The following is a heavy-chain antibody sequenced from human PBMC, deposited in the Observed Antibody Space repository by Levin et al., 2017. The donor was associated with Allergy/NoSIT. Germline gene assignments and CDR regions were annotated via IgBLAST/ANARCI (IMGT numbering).Heavy chain of an antibody. Sequence: PSETLSLTCTVSGGSISSSSYYWGWIRQPPGKGLEWIGSIYYSGSTYYNPSLKSRVTISVDTSKNQFSLKLSSVTAADTAVYYCARQGITIFGVVILMSGAWFDPWGQGTLVTVSS. J-gene: IGHJ5*02. CDR3: ARQGITIFGVVILMSGAWFDP. CDR2: IYYSGST. CDR1: GGSISSSSYY. D-gene: IGHD3-3*01. V-gene: IGHV4-39*01.